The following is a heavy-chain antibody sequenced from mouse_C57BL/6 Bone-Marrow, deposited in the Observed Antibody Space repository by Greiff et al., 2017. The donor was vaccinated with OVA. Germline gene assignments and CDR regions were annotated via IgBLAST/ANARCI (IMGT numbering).Heavy chain of an antibody. Sequence: VKLQQSGAGLVRPGASVKLSCTASGFNIKDDYMHWVKQSPEQGLAWIGRIDPEIGDTEYASQCKVKANISANTSSLTANLQLSGLTAEDNAVYYCAAEYDGEGFAYWGQGTLVTVSA. CDR2: IDPEIGDT. D-gene: IGHD2-4*01. J-gene: IGHJ3*01. CDR3: AAEYDGEGFAY. CDR1: GFNIKDDY. V-gene: IGHV14-4*01.